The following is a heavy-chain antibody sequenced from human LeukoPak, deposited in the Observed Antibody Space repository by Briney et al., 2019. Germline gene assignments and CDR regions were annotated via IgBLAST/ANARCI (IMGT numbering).Heavy chain of an antibody. J-gene: IGHJ4*02. CDR2: IIPIFGTA. CDR3: ARAREPYYDSSRFDY. Sequence: SVKVSCKASGGTFSSYAISWVRQAPGQGLEWMGGIIPIFGTANYAQKFQGRVTITADESTSTAYMELSSLRSEDTAVYYCARAREPYYDSSRFDYWGQGNLVTVSS. CDR1: GGTFSSYA. V-gene: IGHV1-69*13. D-gene: IGHD3-22*01.